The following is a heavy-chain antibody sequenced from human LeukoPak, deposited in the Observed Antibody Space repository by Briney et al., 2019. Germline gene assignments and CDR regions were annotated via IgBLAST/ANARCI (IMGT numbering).Heavy chain of an antibody. CDR2: ISSSSSYI. Sequence: SVRSLRLSCAASGVTFSSYSMNWVRQAPGKGLDWVASISSSSSYIYYADSVKGRFTISRENARNSLYLQMNSLRAQDTAVYYCARDGLAAATLHWCFDLWGRGTLVTVSS. CDR3: ARDGLAAATLHWCFDL. CDR1: GVTFSSYS. D-gene: IGHD2-15*01. V-gene: IGHV3-21*01. J-gene: IGHJ2*01.